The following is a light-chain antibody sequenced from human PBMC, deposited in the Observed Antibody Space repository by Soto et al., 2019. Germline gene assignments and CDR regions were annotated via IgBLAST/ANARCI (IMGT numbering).Light chain of an antibody. Sequence: EIVLTQSPATLSLSPGERATLSCRASQSVATFLAWYQQKPGQAPRLLIYDASNRATGIPARFSGSGSGTDFTLTISSLDPEDFAVYYCQQRSNWPPEITFGQGTRLEI. CDR3: QQRSNWPPEIT. CDR1: QSVATF. CDR2: DAS. V-gene: IGKV3-11*01. J-gene: IGKJ5*01.